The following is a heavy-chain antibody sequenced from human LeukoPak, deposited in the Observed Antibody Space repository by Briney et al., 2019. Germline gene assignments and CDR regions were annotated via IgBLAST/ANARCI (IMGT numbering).Heavy chain of an antibody. V-gene: IGHV4-38-2*01. CDR3: ATTLGTMVRGVIKGLGY. CDR1: GYSISSGYY. D-gene: IGHD3-10*01. CDR2: IYDSGST. Sequence: KPSETLSLTCAVSGYSISSGYYWGWIRQPPGEGVGWIGRIYDSGSTYYNPSLKSRITISRDTSKNQVSLKLSSVTAADTAVYYCATTLGTMVRGVIKGLGYWGQGTLVTASS. J-gene: IGHJ4*02.